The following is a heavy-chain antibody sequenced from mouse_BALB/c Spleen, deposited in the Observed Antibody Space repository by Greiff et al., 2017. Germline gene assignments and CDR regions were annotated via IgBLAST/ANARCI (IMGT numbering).Heavy chain of an antibody. J-gene: IGHJ2*01. V-gene: IGHV14-1*02. CDR1: GFNIKDYY. D-gene: IGHD2-1*01. CDR2: IDPENGNT. CDR3: ARFYYANYYFDY. Sequence: EVQRVESGAELVRPGALVKLSCKASGFNIKDYYMHWVKQRPEQGLEWIGWIDPENGNTIYDPKFQGKASITADTSSNTAYLQLSSLTSEDTAVYYCARFYYANYYFDYWGQGTTLTVSS.